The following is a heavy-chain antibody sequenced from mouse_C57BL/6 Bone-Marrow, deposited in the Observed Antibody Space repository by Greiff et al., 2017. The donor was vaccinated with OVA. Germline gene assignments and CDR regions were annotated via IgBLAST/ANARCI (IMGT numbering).Heavy chain of an antibody. CDR3: AYYGSSSYCYAMDY. CDR1: GYTFTDYY. CDR2: IYPGSGNT. D-gene: IGHD1-1*01. J-gene: IGHJ4*01. Sequence: VQLQQSGAELVRPGASVKLSCKASGYTFTDYYINWVKQRPGQGLEWIARIYPGSGNTYYNEKFKGKATLTAEKSSSTAYMQLSSLTSEDSAVYFCAYYGSSSYCYAMDYWGQGTSVTVSS. V-gene: IGHV1-76*01.